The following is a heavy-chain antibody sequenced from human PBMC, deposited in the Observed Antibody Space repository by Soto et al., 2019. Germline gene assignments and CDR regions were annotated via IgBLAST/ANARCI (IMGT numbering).Heavy chain of an antibody. CDR2: IIPLFGTP. V-gene: IGHV1-69*01. J-gene: IGHJ4*03. CDR1: GVTFSTSG. CDR3: ARVPPSICGGGKCYRLESYFDS. Sequence: QVQLVQSGAEVKKPGSSLKVSCKTSGVTFSTSGISWVRQGPGQGLEWMGGIIPLFGTPKYARKFPGRVSINADDSATTTYLELSGLSSVDTAIYYCARVPPSICGGGKCYRLESYFDSWGQGSQVVVSS. D-gene: IGHD2-21*01.